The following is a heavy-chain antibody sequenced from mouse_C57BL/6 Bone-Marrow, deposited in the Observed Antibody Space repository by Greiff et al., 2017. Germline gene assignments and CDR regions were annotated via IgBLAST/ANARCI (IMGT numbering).Heavy chain of an antibody. CDR2: IYPRSGNT. D-gene: IGHD6-1*01. Sequence: QVQLQQSGAELARPGASVKLSCTASGYTFTSYGISWVKQRTGQGLEWIGEIYPRSGNTYYNEKVKGKAPLTADKSSSTAYMELGSLTSEDSAVYFCARERGDSSFYAMDYWGQGTSVTVSS. CDR1: GYTFTSYG. CDR3: ARERGDSSFYAMDY. V-gene: IGHV1-81*01. J-gene: IGHJ4*01.